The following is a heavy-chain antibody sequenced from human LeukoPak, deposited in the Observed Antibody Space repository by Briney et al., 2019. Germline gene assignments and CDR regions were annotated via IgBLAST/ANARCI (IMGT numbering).Heavy chain of an antibody. J-gene: IGHJ4*02. CDR2: INDNGGSA. V-gene: IGHV3-20*04. CDR3: ARGLYFDY. Sequence: GGSLRLSCVASGFTSDEYAMNWVRQAPGKGLEWVSGINDNGGSACYVDSVRGRFTISRDNAKNTLYLQMNSLRAEDTAFYYCARGLYFDYWGQGTLVTVSS. CDR1: GFTSDEYA.